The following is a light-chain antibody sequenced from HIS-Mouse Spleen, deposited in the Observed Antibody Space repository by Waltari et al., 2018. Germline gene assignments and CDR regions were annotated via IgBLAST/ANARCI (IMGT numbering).Light chain of an antibody. J-gene: IGLJ1*01. CDR2: EVS. CDR1: SSDVGGYNY. V-gene: IGLV2-8*01. CDR3: SSYAGSNNPYV. Sequence: QSALTQPPSASGSPGQSVTISCTGTSSDVGGYNYVPWYQQHPGKAPQLMIYEVSKRPSGVPDRFSGSKSGNTASLTVSGLQAEDEADYYCSSYAGSNNPYVFGTGTKVTVL.